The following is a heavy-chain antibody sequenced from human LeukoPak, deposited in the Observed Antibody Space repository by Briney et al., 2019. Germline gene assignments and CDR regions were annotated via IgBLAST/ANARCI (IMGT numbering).Heavy chain of an antibody. CDR1: GGTFSSYA. CDR2: IIPIFGTA. Sequence: SVKVSCKASGGTFSSYAISWVRQAPGQGLEWMGGIIPIFGTANYAQKFQGRVTTTTDESTSTAYMELSSLRSEDTAVYYCASSPRGSIAARPWFDPWGQGTLVTVSS. D-gene: IGHD6-6*01. J-gene: IGHJ5*02. CDR3: ASSPRGSIAARPWFDP. V-gene: IGHV1-69*05.